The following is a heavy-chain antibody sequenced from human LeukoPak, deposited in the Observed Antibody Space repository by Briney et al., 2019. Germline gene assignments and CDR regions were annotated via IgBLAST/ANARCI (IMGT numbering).Heavy chain of an antibody. D-gene: IGHD6-13*01. V-gene: IGHV3-7*04. CDR2: IKQDGSEK. CDR3: ARVPTIAAAGTCWFDP. CDR1: GFTFSSYW. J-gene: IGHJ5*02. Sequence: GGSLRLSCAASGFTFSSYWMSWVRQAPGKGLEWVANIKQDGSEKYYVDSVKGRFTISRDNAKNSLYLQMNSLRAEDTAVYYCARVPTIAAAGTCWFDPWGQGTLVTVSS.